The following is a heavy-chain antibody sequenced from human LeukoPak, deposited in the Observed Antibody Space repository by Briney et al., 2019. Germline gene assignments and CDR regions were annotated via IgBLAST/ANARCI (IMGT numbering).Heavy chain of an antibody. CDR2: IHSDGSTT. CDR3: ARDRDSRGYSHFDY. J-gene: IGHJ4*02. D-gene: IGHD3-22*01. CDR1: GFTFSTFW. V-gene: IGHV3-74*01. Sequence: GGPLRLSCATSGFTFSTFWMHWVRQVPGKGLVWVSRIHSDGSTTNYADLAKGRFTISRDNAKNTLYLQMNSLRAEDTAVYYCARDRDSRGYSHFDYWGQGTLATVSS.